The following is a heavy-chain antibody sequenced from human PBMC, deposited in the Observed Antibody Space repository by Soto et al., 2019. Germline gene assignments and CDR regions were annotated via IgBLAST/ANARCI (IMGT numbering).Heavy chain of an antibody. J-gene: IGHJ4*02. CDR2: IKSKTDGGTT. CDR1: GFTFSNAW. D-gene: IGHD3-3*01. CDR3: TTGPGNYDFWSGYYVAGCY. V-gene: IGHV3-15*01. Sequence: EVQLVESGGGLVKPGGSLRLSCAASGFTFSNAWMSWVRQAPGKGLEWVGRIKSKTDGGTTDYAAPVKGRFTISRDDSKNTLYLQMNSLKTEDTAVYYCTTGPGNYDFWSGYYVAGCYWGQGTLVTVSS.